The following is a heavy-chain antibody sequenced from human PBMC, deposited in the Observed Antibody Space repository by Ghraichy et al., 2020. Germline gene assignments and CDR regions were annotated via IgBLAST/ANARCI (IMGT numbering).Heavy chain of an antibody. Sequence: TLSLTCTVSGYSISSGYYWGWIRQPPGKGLEWIANIYHSGSTYYNLSLKSRVTISVDTSKNQFSLKLSSVTAADTAVYYCAREGSGNSFDFWGQGTLVTVSS. J-gene: IGHJ4*02. D-gene: IGHD6-19*01. CDR1: GYSISSGYY. CDR3: AREGSGNSFDF. CDR2: IYHSGST. V-gene: IGHV4-38-2*02.